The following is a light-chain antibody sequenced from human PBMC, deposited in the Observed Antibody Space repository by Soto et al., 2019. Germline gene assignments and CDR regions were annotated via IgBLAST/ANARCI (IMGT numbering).Light chain of an antibody. V-gene: IGLV2-14*01. J-gene: IGLJ1*01. Sequence: QSALTQPASVSGSPGQSIANSCTGTFSDVGGYDYVSWYQQHPDKAPKLMIYEVTKRPSGVSNRFSGSKSGNTASLTISGLQPEDEADYYCSSHTSGSTRVFGSGTKLTVL. CDR1: FSDVGGYDY. CDR3: SSHTSGSTRV. CDR2: EVT.